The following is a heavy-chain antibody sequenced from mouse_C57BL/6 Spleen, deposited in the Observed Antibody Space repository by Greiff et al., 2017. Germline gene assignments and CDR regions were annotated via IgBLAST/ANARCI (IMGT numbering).Heavy chain of an antibody. D-gene: IGHD1-1*02. J-gene: IGHJ4*01. Sequence: EVKLVESGGGLVKPGGSLKLSCAASGFTFSSYTMSWVRQTPEKRLEWVATISGGGGNTYYPDSVKGRFTISRDNAKNTLYLQMSSLRSEDTALYYCARRDYDAMDYWGQGTSVTVSS. CDR3: ARRDYDAMDY. V-gene: IGHV5-9*01. CDR2: ISGGGGNT. CDR1: GFTFSSYT.